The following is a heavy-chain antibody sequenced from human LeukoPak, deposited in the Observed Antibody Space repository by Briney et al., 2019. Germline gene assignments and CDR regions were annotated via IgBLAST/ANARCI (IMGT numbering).Heavy chain of an antibody. CDR1: GYTFTSYG. J-gene: IGHJ4*02. Sequence: GASVKVSCKASGYTFTSYGINWVRQAPGQGLEWMGWIRTYNGNTNYAQKLQGRVTMTTDTSTSTAYMELRSLRSDDTAVYYCAKTTSVTTLFDYWGQGTLVTVSS. V-gene: IGHV1-18*01. CDR3: AKTTSVTTLFDY. CDR2: IRTYNGNT. D-gene: IGHD4-17*01.